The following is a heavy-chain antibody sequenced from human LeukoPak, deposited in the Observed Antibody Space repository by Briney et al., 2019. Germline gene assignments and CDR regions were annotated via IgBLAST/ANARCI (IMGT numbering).Heavy chain of an antibody. CDR1: GGTFSSYA. CDR3: ARDAGDTVTVGIDY. J-gene: IGHJ4*02. D-gene: IGHD4-17*01. V-gene: IGHV1-69*13. CDR2: IIPIFGTA. Sequence: SVKVSCKASGGTFSSYAISWVRQAPGQGLEWMGGIIPIFGTANYAQKFQGRVTITADESTSTAYMELSSLRSEDTAVYYCARDAGDTVTVGIDYWGLGTLVTVSS.